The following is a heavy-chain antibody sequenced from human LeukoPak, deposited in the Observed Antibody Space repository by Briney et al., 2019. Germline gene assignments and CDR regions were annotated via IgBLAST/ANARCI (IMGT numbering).Heavy chain of an antibody. J-gene: IGHJ3*02. V-gene: IGHV3-20*04. CDR1: GFIFGDYG. Sequence: GGSLRLSCAASGFIFGDYGMTWVRQTPGKGLEWVSSINWIGGSTGYADSVKGRFTISRDNAKNSLYLHMNSLRAEDTALYFCARDLGYKDYVSAFDIWGQGTMVTVSS. CDR2: INWIGGST. CDR3: ARDLGYKDYVSAFDI. D-gene: IGHD5-24*01.